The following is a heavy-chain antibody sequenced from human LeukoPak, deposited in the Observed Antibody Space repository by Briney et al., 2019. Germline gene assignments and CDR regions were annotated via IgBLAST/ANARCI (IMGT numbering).Heavy chain of an antibody. V-gene: IGHV3-49*04. CDR3: TRDYGGFDY. J-gene: IGHJ4*02. CDR2: IRSKVYGGTT. CDR1: GFTFGDYV. Sequence: GRSLRLSCRCSGFTFGDYVMTWVRQAPGKGLEWVGFIRSKVYGGTTEYAASVKGRFIISRDDSKSIAYLQMNSLETEDPAVYYCTRDYGGFDYWGQGTLVTVSS. D-gene: IGHD4-23*01.